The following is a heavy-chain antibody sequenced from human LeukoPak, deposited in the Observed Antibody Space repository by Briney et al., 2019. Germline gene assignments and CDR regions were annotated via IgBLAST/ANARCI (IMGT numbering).Heavy chain of an antibody. D-gene: IGHD3-3*01. CDR3: GRQVSWSISGGNWFDP. CDR1: GGSISSSSYY. J-gene: IGHJ5*02. Sequence: SETLSLTCTVSGGSISSSSYYWGWIRQPPGKGLEWIGSIYYSGSTYYNPSLKSRVTVSVDTSKNQFSLKLSSVTAADTAVYYCGRQVSWSISGGNWFDPWGQGTLVTVSS. V-gene: IGHV4-39*01. CDR2: IYYSGST.